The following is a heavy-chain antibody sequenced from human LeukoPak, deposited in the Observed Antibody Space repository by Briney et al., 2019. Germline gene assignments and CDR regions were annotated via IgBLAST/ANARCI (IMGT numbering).Heavy chain of an antibody. CDR1: GYSVSSGYY. J-gene: IGHJ4*02. CDR2: IYYSGST. D-gene: IGHD3/OR15-3a*01. CDR3: ARQAGSGLFILP. Sequence: SETLSLTCSVSGYSVSSGYYWGWIRQPPGKGLEWIGSIYYSGSTYYNPSLKSRVTISVDTSKNQFSLKVTSVTAADTAVYYCARQAGSGLFILPGGQGTLVTVSS. V-gene: IGHV4-38-2*02.